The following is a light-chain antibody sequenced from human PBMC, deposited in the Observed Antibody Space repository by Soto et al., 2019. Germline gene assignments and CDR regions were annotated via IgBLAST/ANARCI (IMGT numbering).Light chain of an antibody. CDR3: LLYYGGAHLV. J-gene: IGLJ3*02. V-gene: IGLV7-43*01. CDR2: TTD. Sequence: QDVVTQEPSLTVSPGGTVTLTCASSTGAVTSGNYPSWFQQKPGQAPRTLIYTTDDKHSWTTTRFSGSLLGGKAALTLSGVQPEDEAEYYCLLYYGGAHLVFGGGTKLTVL. CDR1: TGAVTSGNY.